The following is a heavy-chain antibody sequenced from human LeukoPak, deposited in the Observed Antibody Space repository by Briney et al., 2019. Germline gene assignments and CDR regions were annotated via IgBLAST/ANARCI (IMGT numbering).Heavy chain of an antibody. CDR1: GFAFSNYW. V-gene: IGHV3-7*03. J-gene: IGHJ4*02. CDR3: ARAGGSTVSHSDY. CDR2: IKQNGSEK. D-gene: IGHD4-17*01. Sequence: GGSLRLSCAASGFAFSNYWMSWVRQAPGKGLEWVANIKQNGSEKYYVDSVKGRFTISRDNAKNSLYLQMNSLRAEDTAVYYCARAGGSTVSHSDYWGQGTLVTVSS.